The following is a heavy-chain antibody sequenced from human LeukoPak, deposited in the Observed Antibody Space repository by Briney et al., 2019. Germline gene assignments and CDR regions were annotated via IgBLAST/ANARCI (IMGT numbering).Heavy chain of an antibody. CDR1: GYTFTSYG. Sequence: ASVKVSCKASGYTFTSYGISWVRQAPGQGLEWMGWISAYNGNTNYAQKLQGRVTMTTDTSTSTAYMELRSLRSDDTAVYYCARVWGGGYDPFYYYYYMDVWGKGTTVTISS. D-gene: IGHD3-16*01. CDR3: ARVWGGGYDPFYYYYYMDV. J-gene: IGHJ6*03. CDR2: ISAYNGNT. V-gene: IGHV1-18*01.